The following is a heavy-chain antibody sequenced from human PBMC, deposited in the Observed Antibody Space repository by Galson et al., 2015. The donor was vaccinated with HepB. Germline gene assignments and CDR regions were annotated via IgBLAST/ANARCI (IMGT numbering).Heavy chain of an antibody. D-gene: IGHD2-15*01. CDR1: GFTFSSYS. J-gene: IGHJ6*02. CDR3: ARDSRYCSGGSCYNGMDV. V-gene: IGHV3-21*01. CDR2: ISSSSSYI. Sequence: SLRLSCAASGFTFSSYSMNWVRQAPGKGLEWVSSISSSSSYIYYADSVKGRFTISRDNAKNSLYLQMNSLRAEDTAVYYCARDSRYCSGGSCYNGMDVWGQGTTVTVSS.